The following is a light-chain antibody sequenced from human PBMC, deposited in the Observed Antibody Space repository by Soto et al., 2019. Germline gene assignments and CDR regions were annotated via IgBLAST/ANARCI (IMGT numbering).Light chain of an antibody. V-gene: IGKV3-20*01. CDR3: QQYSDSPLT. CDR2: GAS. CDR1: QTVRTNY. Sequence: EIVLTQSPGTLSLSPGERATLSCRASQTVRTNYLAWFQHKPGQAPMLLIYGASSRATGIPDRFSGSGSGTDFTLTINRLEPEDFAVYFCQQYSDSPLTFGGGTKVEIK. J-gene: IGKJ4*01.